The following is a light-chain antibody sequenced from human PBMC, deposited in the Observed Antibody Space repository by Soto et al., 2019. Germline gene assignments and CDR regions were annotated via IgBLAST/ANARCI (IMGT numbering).Light chain of an antibody. Sequence: EIVLTQSPGTLSLSPGERATLSCRASQSVSSNYLGWYQQKPGQAPRLLIYDASSRATGIPDRFSASGSGTDFTLTISRLEPEDFAVYYCQQYSNSPPLTFGGGTKVEIK. CDR1: QSVSSNY. CDR3: QQYSNSPPLT. CDR2: DAS. V-gene: IGKV3-20*01. J-gene: IGKJ4*01.